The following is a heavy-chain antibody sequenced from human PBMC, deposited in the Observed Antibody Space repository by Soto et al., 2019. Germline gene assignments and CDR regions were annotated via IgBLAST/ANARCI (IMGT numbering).Heavy chain of an antibody. V-gene: IGHV4-34*01. Sequence: SLTCAVYGGSFSGYYWSWIRQPPGKGLEWIGEINHSGSTNYNPSLKSRVTISVDTSKNQFSLKLSSVTAADTAVYYCARTQHPYCSGGSCSYYYGMDVWGQGTTVTVS. J-gene: IGHJ6*02. CDR1: GGSFSGYY. CDR3: ARTQHPYCSGGSCSYYYGMDV. CDR2: INHSGST. D-gene: IGHD2-15*01.